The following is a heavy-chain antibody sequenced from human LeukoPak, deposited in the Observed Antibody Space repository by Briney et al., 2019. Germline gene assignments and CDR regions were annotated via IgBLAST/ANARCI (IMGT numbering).Heavy chain of an antibody. CDR2: INPNSGGT. Sequence: ASVKVSCKASGYTFTGYYMHRVRQAPGQGLEWMGWINPNSGGTNYAQKFQGRVTMTRDTSISTAYMELSRLRSDDTAVYYCARPQGGYCTNGVCYGYAFDIWGQGTMVTVSS. J-gene: IGHJ3*02. V-gene: IGHV1-2*02. CDR1: GYTFTGYY. CDR3: ARPQGGYCTNGVCYGYAFDI. D-gene: IGHD2-8*01.